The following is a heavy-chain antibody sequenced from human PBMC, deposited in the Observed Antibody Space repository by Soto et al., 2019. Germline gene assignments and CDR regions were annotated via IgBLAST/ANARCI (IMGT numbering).Heavy chain of an antibody. V-gene: IGHV1-18*01. Sequence: SVKVSFKASGYTFTSYGISWVRQAPGQGLEWMGWISAYNGNRNYAQKVQGRVTMTTDTSTNTAYMELRSLRSDDTAVYYCARDQVGATGDYWGQGTLVTVSS. D-gene: IGHD1-26*01. CDR1: GYTFTSYG. CDR3: ARDQVGATGDY. J-gene: IGHJ4*02. CDR2: ISAYNGNR.